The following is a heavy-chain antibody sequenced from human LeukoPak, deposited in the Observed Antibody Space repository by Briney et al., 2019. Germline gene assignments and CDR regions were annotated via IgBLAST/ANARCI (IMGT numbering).Heavy chain of an antibody. CDR1: SYSISSGSY. CDR2: IVHSGNS. Sequence: SETLSLTCAVSSYSISSGSYWGWIRQSPGKGLEWVGSIVHSGNSYYNPSLKSRLTMSVNTSKNQFSLKLTSVTAADTALYYCARVTYVDDMLYQYFDYWGQGILVTVSS. D-gene: IGHD4-17*01. J-gene: IGHJ4*02. CDR3: ARVTYVDDMLYQYFDY. V-gene: IGHV4-38-2*01.